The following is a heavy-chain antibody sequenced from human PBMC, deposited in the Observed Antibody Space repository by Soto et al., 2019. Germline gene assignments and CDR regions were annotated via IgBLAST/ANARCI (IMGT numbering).Heavy chain of an antibody. CDR1: GFTFSGSA. Sequence: GGSLRLSCAASGFTFSGSAMHWVRQASGKGLEWVGRIRSKANSYATAYAASVKGRFTISRDDSKNTAYLQMNSLKTADTSVYYCTSREYCSSSDFDYWGQGTLVTVSS. J-gene: IGHJ4*02. CDR2: IRSKANSYAT. CDR3: TSREYCSSSDFDY. D-gene: IGHD6-6*01. V-gene: IGHV3-73*01.